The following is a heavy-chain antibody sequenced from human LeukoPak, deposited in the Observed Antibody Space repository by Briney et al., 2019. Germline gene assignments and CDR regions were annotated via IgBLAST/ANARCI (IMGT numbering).Heavy chain of an antibody. J-gene: IGHJ6*03. CDR2: IKSNFNGGTI. D-gene: IGHD1-1*01. Sequence: GGSHRLSCAASGFIFSNLCMTWVRQTPGKGLEWVGRIKSNFNGGTINYAAPVKGRFIISRDDSKNTLYLQMNSLITEDTAVYYCPTEPPRTGGRYMAVWGKGTTVTVSS. CDR1: GFIFSNLC. V-gene: IGHV3-15*01. CDR3: PTEPPRTGGRYMAV.